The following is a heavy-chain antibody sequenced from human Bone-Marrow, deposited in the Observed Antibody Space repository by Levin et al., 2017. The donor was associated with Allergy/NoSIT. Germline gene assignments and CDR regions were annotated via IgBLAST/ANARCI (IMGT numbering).Heavy chain of an antibody. D-gene: IGHD3-10*01. J-gene: IGHJ4*02. V-gene: IGHV4-30-2*01. CDR1: GASISSSNYS. Sequence: SETLSLTCDVSGASISSSNYSWSWIRQPPGTGLEWIGYIYDNWNTYYNPTLRSRVTLSVDRSKNQFSLKLSSVTAADTAIYYCARGGGSMVRGVVSTPYYFDYWGQGTLVTVSP. CDR2: IYDNWNT. CDR3: ARGGGSMVRGVVSTPYYFDY.